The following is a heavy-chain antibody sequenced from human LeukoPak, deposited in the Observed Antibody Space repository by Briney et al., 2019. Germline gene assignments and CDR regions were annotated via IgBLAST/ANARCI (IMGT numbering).Heavy chain of an antibody. CDR2: VFHDGTA. D-gene: IGHD2-2*01. CDR1: GYSISSGRY. CDR3: ARSLSTAGIDY. Sequence: SETLSLTCGVSGYSISSGRYWGWIRQPPGKGLEWLGSVFHDGTAYYSSSLKSRVTVSVDTSRNQFSLKLRSVTAADTAIYYCARSLSTAGIDYWGQGTRVTVSS. V-gene: IGHV4-38-2*01. J-gene: IGHJ4*02.